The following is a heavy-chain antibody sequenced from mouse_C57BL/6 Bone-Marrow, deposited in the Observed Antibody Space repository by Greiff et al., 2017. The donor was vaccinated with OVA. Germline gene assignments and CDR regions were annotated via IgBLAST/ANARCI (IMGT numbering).Heavy chain of an antibody. CDR2: IWRGGST. V-gene: IGHV2-5*01. J-gene: IGHJ4*01. CDR3: AKKGSDGSSSYAMDY. CDR1: GFSLTSYG. Sequence: QVQLKESGPGLVQPSQSLSITCTVSGFSLTSYGVHWVRQSPGKGLEWLGVIWRGGSTDYNAAFMSRLSITKDNSKSQVFFKMNSLQADDTAIYYCAKKGSDGSSSYAMDYWGQGTSVTVSS. D-gene: IGHD1-1*01.